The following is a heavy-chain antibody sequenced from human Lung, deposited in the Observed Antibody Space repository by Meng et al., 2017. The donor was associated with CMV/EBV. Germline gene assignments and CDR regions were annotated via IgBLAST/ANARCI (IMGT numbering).Heavy chain of an antibody. Sequence: GESLKISCAASGFIFSNYGMHWVRQTPGKGLEWVAVIWYDGSNKYYSDSVKGRFTISRLNSKSTLYLQMNSLRAEDTGVYYRAKVLWSGSGRHRFYYGMDVWGQGTXVTVSS. CDR2: IWYDGSNK. D-gene: IGHD3-3*01. CDR3: AKVLWSGSGRHRFYYGMDV. CDR1: GFIFSNYG. J-gene: IGHJ6*02. V-gene: IGHV3-33*06.